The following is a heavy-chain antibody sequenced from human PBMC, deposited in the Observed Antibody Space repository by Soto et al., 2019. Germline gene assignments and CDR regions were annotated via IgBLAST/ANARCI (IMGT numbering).Heavy chain of an antibody. J-gene: IGHJ4*02. CDR2: ISGSGGST. D-gene: IGHD5-12*01. V-gene: IGHV3-23*01. CDR1: GFTFSSYA. CDR3: VTNSGYDYFDY. Sequence: GGSLRLSCAASGFTFSSYAMSWVRQAPGKGLEWVSAISGSGGSTYYADSVKGRFTISRDNSKNTLYLQMNSLRAEDTAVYYCVTNSGYDYFDYWGQGTLVTVSS.